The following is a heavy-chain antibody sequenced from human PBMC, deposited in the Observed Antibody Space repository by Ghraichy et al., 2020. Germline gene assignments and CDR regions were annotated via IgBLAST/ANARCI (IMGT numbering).Heavy chain of an antibody. CDR2: ISTTSSSI. CDR1: GFTFSNFY. V-gene: IGHV3-21*01. D-gene: IGHD1-14*01. CDR3: ATEAGPSAPYYYMDV. J-gene: IGHJ6*03. Sequence: GGSLRLSCAGSGFTFSNFYMNWVRQAPGKGLEWVSSISTTSSSIYYADSVKGRFTIFRDNGKNSLYLQMDSLRADDTAVYYCATEAGPSAPYYYMDVWGKGTTVTVSS.